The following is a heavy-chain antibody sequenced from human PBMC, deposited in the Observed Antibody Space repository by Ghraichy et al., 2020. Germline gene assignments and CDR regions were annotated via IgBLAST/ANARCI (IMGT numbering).Heavy chain of an antibody. CDR2: INPSGGST. D-gene: IGHD2-15*01. Sequence: ASVKVSCKASGYTFTSYYMHWVRQAPGQGLEWMGIINPSGGSTSYAQKFQGRVTMTRDTSTSTVYMELSSLRSEDTAVYYCARGSRYCSGGSCPASYYYGMDVWGQGTTVTVSS. V-gene: IGHV1-46*01. CDR3: ARGSRYCSGGSCPASYYYGMDV. J-gene: IGHJ6*02. CDR1: GYTFTSYY.